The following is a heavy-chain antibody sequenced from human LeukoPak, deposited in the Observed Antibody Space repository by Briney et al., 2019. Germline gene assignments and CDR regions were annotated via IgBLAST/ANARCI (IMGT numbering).Heavy chain of an antibody. CDR1: GYSISNYW. D-gene: IGHD6-13*01. V-gene: IGHV5-51*01. CDR3: AKLGAYSSSWYGFFDY. Sequence: GAFLKICCKGSGYSISNYWICCVRQMPGKGLEWMGIIYPGESKTRYSPSVQGQVTISADKSITPAYLQWSSLKASDTAMYYCAKLGAYSSSWYGFFDYWGQGTLVAVSS. J-gene: IGHJ4*02. CDR2: IYPGESKT.